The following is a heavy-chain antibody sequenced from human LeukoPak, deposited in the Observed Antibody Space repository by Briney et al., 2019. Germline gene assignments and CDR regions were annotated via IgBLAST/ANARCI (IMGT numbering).Heavy chain of an antibody. CDR1: GFTFSSYD. D-gene: IGHD3-10*01. CDR2: ISGSGGST. J-gene: IGHJ4*02. V-gene: IGHV3-23*01. Sequence: PGGSLRLSCAASGFTFSSYDMSWVRQAPGKGLEWVSAISGSGGSTYYADSVKGRFTISRDNSKNTLYLQMNSLRAEDTAVYYCAKDPPWWFGESADHWGQGTLVTVSS. CDR3: AKDPPWWFGESADH.